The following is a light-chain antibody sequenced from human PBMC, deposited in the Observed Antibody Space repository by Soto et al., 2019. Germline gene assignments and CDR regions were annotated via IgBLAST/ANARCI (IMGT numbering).Light chain of an antibody. CDR1: QSITSW. V-gene: IGKV1-5*03. Sequence: DIQMTQSPSTLSASVGARVTITGRASQSITSWLAWYQQKPGKAPNLLIYKTSILESGVQSRFSGSGSGTEFTLTVNSLQPDDFATYYCQQYDSYPLTFGGGTKVEIK. CDR3: QQYDSYPLT. CDR2: KTS. J-gene: IGKJ4*01.